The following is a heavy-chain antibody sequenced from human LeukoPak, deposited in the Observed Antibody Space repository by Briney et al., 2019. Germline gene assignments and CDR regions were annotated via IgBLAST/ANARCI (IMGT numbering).Heavy chain of an antibody. CDR1: GFTFSNYS. D-gene: IGHD5-12*01. CDR3: AREDIVATIGGPFDY. CDR2: ISSSSSYI. J-gene: IGHJ4*02. Sequence: PGGSLRLSCAASGFTFSNYSMNWVRQAPGKGLEWVSSISSSSSYIYYADSVKGRFTISRDNAKNSLYLQMNSLRAEDTAVYYCAREDIVATIGGPFDYWGQGTLVTVSS. V-gene: IGHV3-21*01.